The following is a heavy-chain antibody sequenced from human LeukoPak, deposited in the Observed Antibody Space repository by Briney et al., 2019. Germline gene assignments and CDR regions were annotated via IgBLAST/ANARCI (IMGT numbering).Heavy chain of an antibody. CDR1: GGSISSSSYY. Sequence: PSETLSLTCSVSGGSISSSSYYWGWIRQPPGKGLEWIGSIYSSGSTYYNPSLKSRVTISVDASKNQFSLKLSSVTAADTAVYYCARGLDYWGQGTLVTVSS. V-gene: IGHV4-39*01. CDR2: IYSSGST. CDR3: ARGLDY. J-gene: IGHJ4*02.